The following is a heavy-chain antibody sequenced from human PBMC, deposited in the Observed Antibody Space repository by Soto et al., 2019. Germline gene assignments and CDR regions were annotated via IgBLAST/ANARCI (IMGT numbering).Heavy chain of an antibody. J-gene: IGHJ4*02. Sequence: GGSLRLSCAASGFTFSSYWMSWVRQAPGKGLEWVANIKQDGSEKYYVDSVKGRFTISRDNAKNSLYLQMNSLRAEDTAVYYCARDVAGLIARTDFDYWGQGTLVTSPQ. CDR2: IKQDGSEK. D-gene: IGHD6-6*01. CDR3: ARDVAGLIARTDFDY. CDR1: GFTFSSYW. V-gene: IGHV3-7*01.